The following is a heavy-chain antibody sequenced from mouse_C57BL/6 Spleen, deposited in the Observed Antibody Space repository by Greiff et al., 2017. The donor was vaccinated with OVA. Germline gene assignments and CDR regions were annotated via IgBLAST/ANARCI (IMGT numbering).Heavy chain of an antibody. J-gene: IGHJ4*01. V-gene: IGHV1-64*01. CDR2: IHPNSGST. CDR1: GYTFTSYW. CDR3: ASIYGSSPYAMDY. D-gene: IGHD1-1*01. Sequence: VQLQQPGAELVKPGASVKLSCKASGYTFTSYWMHWVKQRPGQGLEWIGMIHPNSGSTNYNEKFKSKATLTVDKSSSTAYMQLSSLTSEDSAVYYCASIYGSSPYAMDYWGQGTSVTVSS.